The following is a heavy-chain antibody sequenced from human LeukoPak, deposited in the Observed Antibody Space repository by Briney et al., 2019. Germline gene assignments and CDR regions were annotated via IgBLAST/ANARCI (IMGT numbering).Heavy chain of an antibody. CDR3: AAQPCINGICYLDY. CDR2: ISYHARDQ. V-gene: IGHV3-30*04. CDR1: GFTFSDHA. Sequence: GGSLRLSCTASGFTFSDHAMPWVRQAPGKGLEWVTVISYHARDQFYADSVKGRFTVSRDNSRNTLYLQMNSLRTEDSAVYYCAAQPCINGICYLDYWGQGTLVTVSS. D-gene: IGHD2-8*01. J-gene: IGHJ4*02.